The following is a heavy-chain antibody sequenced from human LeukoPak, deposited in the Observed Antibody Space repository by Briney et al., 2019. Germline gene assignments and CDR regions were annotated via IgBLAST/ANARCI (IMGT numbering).Heavy chain of an antibody. CDR2: ISAYNGNT. J-gene: IGHJ3*02. D-gene: IGHD6-13*01. CDR3: ARDQSVRLLQTSSTYFKHVFAI. CDR1: GYTFTNYG. V-gene: IGHV1-18*01. Sequence: ASVKVSCKTSGYTFTNYGISWVRQTPGLGLEWMGWISAYNGNTNYAQKVQGRVTMTTDTSTSTAYMELRSLRFDDTAVYYCARDQSVRLLQTSSTYFKHVFAIWGQGSMVTVSS.